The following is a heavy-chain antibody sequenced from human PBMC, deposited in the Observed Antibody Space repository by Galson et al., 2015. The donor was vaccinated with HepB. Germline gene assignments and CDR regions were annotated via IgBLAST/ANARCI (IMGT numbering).Heavy chain of an antibody. CDR3: AAANHDYGNYFDY. J-gene: IGHJ4*02. D-gene: IGHD4-17*01. CDR1: GFTVSNNY. CDR2: IYSAGSI. V-gene: IGHV3-66*01. Sequence: SLRLSCAASGFTVSNNYMSWVRQAPGRGLEWVSVIYSAGSIYYADSVKGRFTISRDNSKNTLYLQMNSLRAEDTAVYYCAAANHDYGNYFDYWGQGTLVTVSS.